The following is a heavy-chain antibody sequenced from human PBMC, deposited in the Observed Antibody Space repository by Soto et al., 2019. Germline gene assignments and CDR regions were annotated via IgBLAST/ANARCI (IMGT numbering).Heavy chain of an antibody. J-gene: IGHJ6*02. V-gene: IGHV4-34*01. CDR3: ASRRSTISFYYYYGMDV. CDR1: VRSFSGCY. CDR2: INHSGST. Sequence: SETLSRTFCGYVRSFSGCYGSCSRRPPGKGLEWIGEINHSGSTNYDPSLKSRVTISVDTSKNQFSLKLSSVTAADTAVYYCASRRSTISFYYYYGMDVWGQGTTVT. D-gene: IGHD3-9*01.